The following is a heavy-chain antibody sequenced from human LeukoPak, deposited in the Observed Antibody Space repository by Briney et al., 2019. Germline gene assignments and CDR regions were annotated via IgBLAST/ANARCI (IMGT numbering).Heavy chain of an antibody. Sequence: SDPLTLICTVSGHLNNRYHGRGLRRPTGGAGEGIGRIYTSESTNYNPPLKSRVTMSVDTSKNQFSLKLSSVTAADTAVYYCARVLRCLEWSFDYWGQGTRVTVSS. CDR3: ARVLRCLEWSFDY. V-gene: IGHV4-4*07. CDR1: GHLNNRYH. CDR2: IYTSEST. D-gene: IGHD3-3*01. J-gene: IGHJ4*02.